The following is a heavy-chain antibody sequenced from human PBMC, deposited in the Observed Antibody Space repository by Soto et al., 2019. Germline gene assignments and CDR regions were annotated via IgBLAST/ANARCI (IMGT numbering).Heavy chain of an antibody. CDR3: ARENYPYGDLDNWFDP. CDR1: GGSISSGGYY. CDR2: IYYSGST. Sequence: KPSETLSLTCTVSGGSISSGGYYWSWIRQHPGKGLEWIGYIYYSGSTYYNPSLKSRVTISVDTSKNQFSLKLSSVTAADTAVYYCARENYPYGDLDNWFDPWGQGTLVTVSS. V-gene: IGHV4-31*03. J-gene: IGHJ5*02. D-gene: IGHD4-17*01.